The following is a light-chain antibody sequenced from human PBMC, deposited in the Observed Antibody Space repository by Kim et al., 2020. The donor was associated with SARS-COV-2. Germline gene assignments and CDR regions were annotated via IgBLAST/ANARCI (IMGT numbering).Light chain of an antibody. CDR1: QSISFNY. CDR2: DAS. CDR3: QQDGSSLVT. J-gene: IGKJ5*01. Sequence: EIVLTQSPATLSLSPGERATLSCGASQSISFNYLAWYQQKPGLAPRLLIYDASSRATGIPDRFSGSGSGTDFTLTISRLEPEDFAVYYCQQDGSSLVTFGQGTRLEIK. V-gene: IGKV3D-20*01.